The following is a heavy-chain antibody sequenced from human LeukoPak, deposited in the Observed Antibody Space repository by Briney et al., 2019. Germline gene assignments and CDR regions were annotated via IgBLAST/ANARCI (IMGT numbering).Heavy chain of an antibody. CDR3: AREGGEYSSSSEIRY. Sequence: ASVKFSCKASGYTFTGYYMHWVRQAPGQGLEWMGGIIPIFGTANYAQKFQGRVTITTGESTSTAYMELSSLRSEDTAVYYCAREGGEYSSSSEIRYWGQGTLVTVSS. CDR2: IIPIFGTA. V-gene: IGHV1-69*05. D-gene: IGHD6-6*01. J-gene: IGHJ4*02. CDR1: GYTFTGYY.